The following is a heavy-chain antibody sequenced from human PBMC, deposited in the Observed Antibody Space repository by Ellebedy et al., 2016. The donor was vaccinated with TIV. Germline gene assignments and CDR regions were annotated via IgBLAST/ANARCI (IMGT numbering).Heavy chain of an antibody. D-gene: IGHD1-26*01. CDR2: IFHGGTT. Sequence: SETLSLTCTVSGGSISSSSYYWGWIRQPPGKGLEWIGEIFHGGTTNYNPSFKSRVTISVDKSKNQFSLHLSSVTAADTAIYFCARAQREDNYYPPYWYFDLWGRGTLVTVSS. J-gene: IGHJ2*01. CDR3: ARAQREDNYYPPYWYFDL. V-gene: IGHV4-61*05. CDR1: GGSISSSSYY.